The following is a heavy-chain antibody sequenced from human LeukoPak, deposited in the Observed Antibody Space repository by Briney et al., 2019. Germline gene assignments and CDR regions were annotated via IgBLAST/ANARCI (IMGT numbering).Heavy chain of an antibody. CDR1: GFTFSSYG. V-gene: IGHV3-30*03. Sequence: GSLRLSCAASGFTFSSYGMHWVRQAPGKGLEWVAVISYDGSYKYYADSVKGRFTISRDNSKNTMYLHMNSLRTEDTAVYYCARDPRYSSSWSQGDYMDVWGKGTTVTVSS. D-gene: IGHD6-13*01. CDR2: ISYDGSYK. J-gene: IGHJ6*03. CDR3: ARDPRYSSSWSQGDYMDV.